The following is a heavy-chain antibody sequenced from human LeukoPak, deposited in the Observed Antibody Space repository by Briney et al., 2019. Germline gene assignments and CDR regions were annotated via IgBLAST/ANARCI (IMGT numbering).Heavy chain of an antibody. Sequence: SETLSLTCSVSGGSIGSSSYYWGWIRQPPGKGLEWIGSIYYSGSTYYNPSLKSRVTISVDTSKNQFSLKLSSVTAADTAVYYCARDSSSWGFDYWGQGTLVTVSS. CDR3: ARDSSSWGFDY. D-gene: IGHD6-13*01. CDR1: GGSIGSSSYY. CDR2: IYYSGST. V-gene: IGHV4-39*07. J-gene: IGHJ4*02.